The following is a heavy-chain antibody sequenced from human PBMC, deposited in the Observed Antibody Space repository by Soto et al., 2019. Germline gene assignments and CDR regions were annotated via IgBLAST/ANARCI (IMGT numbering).Heavy chain of an antibody. CDR2: SIPIFGTA. D-gene: IGHD2-15*01. CDR3: ARELVVVVAANTPNIAYYYGMDV. CDR1: GGTFSSYA. V-gene: IGHV1-69*01. J-gene: IGHJ6*02. Sequence: QVQLVQSGAEVTKPGSSVKVSCKASGGTFSSYAISGVRQAPGPGIEWMGGSIPIFGTANYAQTFQGRVTITADESTSTAYMELSSLRSEDTAVDYGARELVVVVAANTPNIAYYYGMDVWGQGTTVTVSS.